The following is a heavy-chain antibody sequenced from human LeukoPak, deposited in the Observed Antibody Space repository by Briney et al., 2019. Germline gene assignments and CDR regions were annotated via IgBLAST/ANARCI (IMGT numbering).Heavy chain of an antibody. CDR1: GGTFSSYA. J-gene: IGHJ6*03. Sequence: SVKVSCKASGGTFSSYAISWVRQAPGQGLEWMGGIIPIFGTANYAQKFQGRVTITADESTSTAYMELSSLRSEDTAVYYCASVGPAYYYGSGGYYYYMDVWGKGTTVTISS. CDR3: ASVGPAYYYGSGGYYYYMDV. CDR2: IIPIFGTA. D-gene: IGHD3-10*01. V-gene: IGHV1-69*13.